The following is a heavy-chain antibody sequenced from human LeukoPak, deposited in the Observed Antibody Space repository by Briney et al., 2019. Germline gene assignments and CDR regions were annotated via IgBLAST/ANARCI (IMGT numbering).Heavy chain of an antibody. V-gene: IGHV3-30*02. CDR2: IRYDGSNQ. Sequence: GGSLTLSCAASGFTFSNYGLHWVRQAPGKGLEWVSFIRYDGSNQYYTDSVNGRFTISRDNSKSTLYLQMNSLRTEDTAMYYCAKGAPNLPDYWGQGTLVTVSS. CDR3: AKGAPNLPDY. CDR1: GFTFSNYG. D-gene: IGHD2-8*01. J-gene: IGHJ4*02.